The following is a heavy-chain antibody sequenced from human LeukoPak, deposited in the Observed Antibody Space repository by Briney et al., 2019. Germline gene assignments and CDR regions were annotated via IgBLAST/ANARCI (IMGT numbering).Heavy chain of an antibody. J-gene: IGHJ3*02. CDR2: INAGNGNT. CDR1: GCTFTSYA. V-gene: IGHV1-3*01. D-gene: IGHD3-10*01. CDR3: ARVTMVRGVIRAFDI. Sequence: ASVKVSCKASGCTFTSYAMHWVRLAPGQRLEWMGWINAGNGNTKYSQKFQGRVTITRDTSASTAYMELSSLRSEDTAVYYCARVTMVRGVIRAFDIWGQGTMVTVSS.